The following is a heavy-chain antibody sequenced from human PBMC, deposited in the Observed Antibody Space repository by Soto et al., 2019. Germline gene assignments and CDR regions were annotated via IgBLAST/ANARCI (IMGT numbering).Heavy chain of an antibody. J-gene: IGHJ6*02. CDR2: ISAYNGNT. Sequence: GASVKVSCKASGYTFTSYGISWVRQAPGQGLEWMGWISAYNGNTNYAQKLQGRVTMTTDTSTSTAYMELRSLRSDDTAVYYCATDLGSYTSCYRCHYGMDVWGQGTTVTVSS. CDR3: ATDLGSYTSCYRCHYGMDV. V-gene: IGHV1-18*04. CDR1: GYTFTSYG. D-gene: IGHD2-2*02.